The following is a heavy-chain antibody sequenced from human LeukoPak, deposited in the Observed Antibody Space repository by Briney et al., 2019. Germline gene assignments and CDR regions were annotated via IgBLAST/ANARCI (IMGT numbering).Heavy chain of an antibody. CDR3: AREGISGSYSNDAFDI. D-gene: IGHD1-26*01. CDR2: IYYSGST. V-gene: IGHV4-31*03. CDR1: GGSISRGGYY. Sequence: SETLSLTCTVSGGSISRGGYYWSWIRQHPGKGLEWIGYIYYSGSTYYNPSLKSRVTISVDTSKNQFSLKLSSVTAADTAVYYCAREGISGSYSNDAFDIWGQGTMVTVSS. J-gene: IGHJ3*02.